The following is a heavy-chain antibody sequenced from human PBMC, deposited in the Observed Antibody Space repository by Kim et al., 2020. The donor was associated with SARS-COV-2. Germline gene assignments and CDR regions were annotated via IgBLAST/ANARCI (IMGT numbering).Heavy chain of an antibody. D-gene: IGHD2-15*01. V-gene: IGHV3-23*01. Sequence: GGSLRLSCAASGFTFSSYVMSWVRQAPGKGLEWVSAISGSGGSTYYADSVKGRFTISRDNSKNTLYLQMNSLRAEDTAVYYCAKRGWGCSGGSCYNWFDPWGQGTLVTVSS. J-gene: IGHJ5*02. CDR3: AKRGWGCSGGSCYNWFDP. CDR2: ISGSGGST. CDR1: GFTFSSYV.